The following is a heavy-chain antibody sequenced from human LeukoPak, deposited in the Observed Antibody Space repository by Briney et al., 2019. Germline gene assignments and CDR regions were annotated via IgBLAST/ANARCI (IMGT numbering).Heavy chain of an antibody. CDR1: GFTVSSNY. D-gene: IGHD1-26*01. CDR2: IYSGGST. CDR3: ARDKKWELPFDY. Sequence: GGSLRLSCAASGFTVSSNYMSWVRQAPGKGLEWVSVIYSGGSTYYADSVKGRFTISRDNSKNTLYLQMNSLRAEDTAVYYCARDKKWELPFDYWGQGTLVTVSS. V-gene: IGHV3-53*01. J-gene: IGHJ4*02.